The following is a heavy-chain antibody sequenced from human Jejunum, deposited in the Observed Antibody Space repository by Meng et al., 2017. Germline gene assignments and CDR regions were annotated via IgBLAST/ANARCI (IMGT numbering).Heavy chain of an antibody. D-gene: IGHD2-8*01. CDR2: ISGGTGYI. Sequence: EVHLGGSGGVLVKHGGSLRLSCAASGFTFSSHTMNWVRQAPGKGLEWVSSISGGTGYIYYADSVKGRFTISRDNAKNSLYLHMNSLRAEDTAVYFCARAEMETRFDSWGLGTLVTVSS. J-gene: IGHJ4*02. CDR1: GFTFSSHT. V-gene: IGHV3-21*01. CDR3: ARAEMETRFDS.